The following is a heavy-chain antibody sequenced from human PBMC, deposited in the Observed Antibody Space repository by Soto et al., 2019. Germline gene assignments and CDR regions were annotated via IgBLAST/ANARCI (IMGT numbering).Heavy chain of an antibody. Sequence: SVKVSCKASGGTFSSYAISWVRQAPGQGLEWMGGIIPIFGTANYAQKFQGRVTITADKSTSTAYMELSSLRSEDTAVYYCARGGAVTSGSHYYYYGMDVWGQGTTVTVSS. D-gene: IGHD4-4*01. J-gene: IGHJ6*02. CDR1: GGTFSSYA. CDR2: IIPIFGTA. V-gene: IGHV1-69*06. CDR3: ARGGAVTSGSHYYYYGMDV.